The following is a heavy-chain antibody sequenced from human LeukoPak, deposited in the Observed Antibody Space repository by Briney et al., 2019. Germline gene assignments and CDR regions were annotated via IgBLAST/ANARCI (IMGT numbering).Heavy chain of an antibody. J-gene: IGHJ4*02. CDR1: GGSFSGYY. Sequence: SETLSLTCAVYGGSFSGYYWSWIRQPPGKGLEWIGEINHSGSTNYNPSLKSRVTISVDTSKNQFSLKLSSVTAADTAVYYCARAKYYYGSGSYGYFDYWGQGTRVTVSS. CDR2: INHSGST. V-gene: IGHV4-34*01. CDR3: ARAKYYYGSGSYGYFDY. D-gene: IGHD3-10*01.